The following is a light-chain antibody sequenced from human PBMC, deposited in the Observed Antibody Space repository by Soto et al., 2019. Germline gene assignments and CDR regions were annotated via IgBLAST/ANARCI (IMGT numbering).Light chain of an antibody. CDR1: QGIRND. CDR3: LQHSTYPLT. V-gene: IGKV1-17*01. J-gene: IGKJ1*01. CDR2: AAS. Sequence: DIQMTQFPSSLSASVGDRVTITCRASQGIRNDLAWYQQEPGKAPKRLIYAASSLQSGVPSRFSGSGSGTEFTLAISSLQPEDFATFYCLQHSTYPLTFGQGTKVEIK.